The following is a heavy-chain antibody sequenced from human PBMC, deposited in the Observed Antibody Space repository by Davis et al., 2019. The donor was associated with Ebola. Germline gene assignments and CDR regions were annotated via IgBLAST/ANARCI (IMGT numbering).Heavy chain of an antibody. CDR3: ARDRVADITSKCDY. D-gene: IGHD6-13*01. CDR2: IYSGGST. CDR1: GFTVSSNY. Sequence: GESLKISCAASGFTVSSNYMSWVRQAPGKGLEWVSVIYSGGSTYYADSVKGRFTISRDNAKNSLYLQMNSLRAEDTAVYYCARDRVADITSKCDYWGQGTLVTVSS. V-gene: IGHV3-53*01. J-gene: IGHJ4*02.